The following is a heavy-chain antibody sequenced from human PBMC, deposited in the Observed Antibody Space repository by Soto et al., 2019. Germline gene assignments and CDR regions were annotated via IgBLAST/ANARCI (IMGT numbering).Heavy chain of an antibody. CDR3: EVTTGY. D-gene: IGHD2-21*02. CDR1: GYTFTDYD. V-gene: IGHV1-8*01. J-gene: IGHJ4*02. CDR2: VSPDSGNA. Sequence: QVQVVQSRAEVKKPGASVKVSCKTSGYTFTDYDINWIRQAPGQGLEWMGWVSPDSGNAGYAPQFQGRVSMTSDTSISTVYMELCSLRAEDTAVYFCEVTTGYWGQGTMVTVSS.